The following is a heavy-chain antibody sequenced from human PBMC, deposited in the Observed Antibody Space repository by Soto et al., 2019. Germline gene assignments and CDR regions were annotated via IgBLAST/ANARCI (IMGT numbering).Heavy chain of an antibody. J-gene: IGHJ3*02. CDR3: VKDQSLIQLWLDPEAFEI. D-gene: IGHD5-18*01. CDR2: ISYHGSKK. V-gene: IGHV3-30*18. Sequence: QVQLVESGGGVVQPGRSLRLSCAASGFTFSSYGMHWVRQAPGKGLEWVAVISYHGSKKYYGDSVKGRFTISRDNSKNTLYLQMNSLRAADTAVYYCVKDQSLIQLWLDPEAFEIWGQWTMVTVSS. CDR1: GFTFSSYG.